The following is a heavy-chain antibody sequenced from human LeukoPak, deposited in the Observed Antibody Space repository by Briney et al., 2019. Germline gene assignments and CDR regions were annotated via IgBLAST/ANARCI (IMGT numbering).Heavy chain of an antibody. J-gene: IGHJ4*02. D-gene: IGHD1-26*01. CDR3: ARDLSGSDYSYFDY. CDR1: GFTFSSYG. Sequence: PGGSLRLSCAASGFTFSSYGMHWVRQAPGKGLEWVAVIWYDGSNKYYADSVKGRFTISRDNSKNTLYLQMTSLRAEDTAVYYCARDLSGSDYSYFDYWGQGTLVTVSS. CDR2: IWYDGSNK. V-gene: IGHV3-33*01.